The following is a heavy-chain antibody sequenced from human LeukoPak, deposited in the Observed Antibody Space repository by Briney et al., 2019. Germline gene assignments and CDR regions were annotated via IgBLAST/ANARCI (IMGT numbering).Heavy chain of an antibody. J-gene: IGHJ4*02. V-gene: IGHV4-39*01. CDR1: GCSISSNTYH. CDR3: ARHPAWMIRGQRSAMADF. CDR2: VDYRGIT. Sequence: ETLSLTCPVSGCSISSNTYHWRWFRQPPGKGLEWIGNVDYRGITYYDSSLKSRVTISVDTSKNKLSLKLSCVTAADTAVYYCARHPAWMIRGQRSAMADFWGRGALVTVSS. D-gene: IGHD3-10*01.